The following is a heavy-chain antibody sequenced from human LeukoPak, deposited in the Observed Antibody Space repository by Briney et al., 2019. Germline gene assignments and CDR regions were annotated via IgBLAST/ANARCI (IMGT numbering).Heavy chain of an antibody. Sequence: GASVKVSCEASGYTFTSYYMHWVRQAPGQGLEWMGIINPSGGSTSYAQKFQGRVTMTRDTSTSTVYMELSSLRSEDTAVYYCASGQTKWELLVYWGQGTLVTVSS. CDR3: ASGQTKWELLVY. CDR2: INPSGGST. J-gene: IGHJ4*02. CDR1: GYTFTSYY. V-gene: IGHV1-46*01. D-gene: IGHD1-26*01.